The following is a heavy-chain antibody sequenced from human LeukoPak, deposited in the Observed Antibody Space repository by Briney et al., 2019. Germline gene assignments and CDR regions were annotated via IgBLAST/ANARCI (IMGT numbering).Heavy chain of an antibody. V-gene: IGHV1-2*02. CDR2: IHPNNGDT. D-gene: IGHD3-10*01. Sequence: ASVKVSCKASGYTFSGTGWYLYWLRQAPGQGLECMGWIHPNNGDTAYAQKFEGRVAMTRDTSISTAYMELRRLRSDDTAVYFCARDGPAQMVDLDYWGQGTLVTVSS. CDR3: ARDGPAQMVDLDY. CDR1: GYTFSGTGWY. J-gene: IGHJ4*02.